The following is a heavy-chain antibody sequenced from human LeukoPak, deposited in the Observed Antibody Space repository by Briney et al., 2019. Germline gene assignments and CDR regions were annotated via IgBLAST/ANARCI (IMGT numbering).Heavy chain of an antibody. V-gene: IGHV3-7*01. CDR3: ARQSQHEAYFDY. J-gene: IGHJ4*02. CDR1: GFTFDRFW. Sequence: GGSLRLSCVASGFTFDRFWMSWVRQAPGKGLEWVANIKADASEEKYLDSVKGRFKISRDNAEDSLFLQMNSLRAEDTAVYYCARQSQHEAYFDYWGQGALVTVSS. CDR2: IKADASEE.